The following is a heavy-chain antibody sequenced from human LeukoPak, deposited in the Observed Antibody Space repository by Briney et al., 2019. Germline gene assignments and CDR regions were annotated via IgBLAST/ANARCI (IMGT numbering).Heavy chain of an antibody. CDR3: ARPGTTGTTI. V-gene: IGHV5-51*01. J-gene: IGHJ4*02. D-gene: IGHD1-1*01. Sequence: GESLKISCTGYGYSFTRNWIGWVRQMPGKGLEWMGIIYPDDPDTRYSPSFQGQVTISADKSISTAFLQWSSLKASDTAMYFCARPGTTGTTIWGQGTLVTVSS. CDR2: IYPDDPDT. CDR1: GYSFTRNW.